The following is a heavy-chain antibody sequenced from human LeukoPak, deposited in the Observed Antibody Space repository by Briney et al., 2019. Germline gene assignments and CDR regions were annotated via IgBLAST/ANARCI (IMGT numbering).Heavy chain of an antibody. Sequence: GASVKVSCKASGYTFTRYGISWVRQAPGQGLDWMGGISAYNGNTNYAQKLQGRVTMTTDTSTSTAYMALRSLRSDDTAVYYCARDGSSSDLNWFDPWGQGTLVTVSS. J-gene: IGHJ5*02. V-gene: IGHV1-18*01. CDR2: ISAYNGNT. CDR1: GYTFTRYG. D-gene: IGHD6-6*01. CDR3: ARDGSSSDLNWFDP.